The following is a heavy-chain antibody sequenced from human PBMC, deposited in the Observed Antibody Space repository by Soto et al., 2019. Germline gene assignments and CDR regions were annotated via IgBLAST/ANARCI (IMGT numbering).Heavy chain of an antibody. Sequence: PSETLSLTCTVSGGSISSGGYYWSWIRQHPGKGLEWIGYIYYSGSTYYNPSLKSRVTISVDTSKNQFSLKLSSVTAAGTAVYYCASYGSRRYDFWSGYFDYWGQGTLVTVSS. CDR3: ASYGSRRYDFWSGYFDY. V-gene: IGHV4-31*03. D-gene: IGHD3-3*01. J-gene: IGHJ4*02. CDR2: IYYSGST. CDR1: GGSISSGGYY.